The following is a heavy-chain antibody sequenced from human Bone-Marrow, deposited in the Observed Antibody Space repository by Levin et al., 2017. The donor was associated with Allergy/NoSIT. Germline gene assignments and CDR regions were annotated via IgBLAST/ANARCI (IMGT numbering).Heavy chain of an antibody. CDR1: GFTFSSYA. Sequence: GGSLRLSCAASGFTFSSYAMHWVRQAPGKGLEWVAVISYDGSNKYYADSVKGRFTISRDNSKNTLYLQMNSLRAEDTAVYYCARGLFKGRDGYNVDYWGQGTLVTVSS. V-gene: IGHV3-30-3*01. CDR3: ARGLFKGRDGYNVDY. J-gene: IGHJ4*02. D-gene: IGHD5-24*01. CDR2: ISYDGSNK.